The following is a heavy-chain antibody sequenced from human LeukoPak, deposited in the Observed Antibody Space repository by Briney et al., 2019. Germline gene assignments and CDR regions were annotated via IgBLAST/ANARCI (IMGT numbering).Heavy chain of an antibody. CDR1: RFTVSSNSAA. V-gene: IGHV6-1*01. CDR2: TCNRYKWYN. CDR3: AREALSTGYSSSWYVSWFDP. J-gene: IGHJ5*02. Sequence: SETLSLTCAISRFTVSSNSAAWNWIRQSQARGLESLGRTCNRYKWYNDYAESLKSLLTNNPKTSKNQYILQLDSVTTEDQAGYYCAREALSTGYSSSWYVSWFDPWGQGALVTVSS. D-gene: IGHD6-13*01.